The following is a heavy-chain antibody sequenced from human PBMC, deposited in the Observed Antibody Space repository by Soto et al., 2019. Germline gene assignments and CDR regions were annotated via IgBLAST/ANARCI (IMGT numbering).Heavy chain of an antibody. CDR2: IYSGGST. J-gene: IGHJ4*02. CDR3: ARDQYYDSSGYPGY. Sequence: GGSLRLSCAASGFTVSSNYMSWVRQAPGKGLEWVSVIYSGGSTYHADSVKGRFTISRDNSKNTLYLQMNSLRAEDTVVYYCARDQYYDSSGYPGYWGQGTLVTVSS. D-gene: IGHD3-22*01. V-gene: IGHV3-53*05. CDR1: GFTVSSNY.